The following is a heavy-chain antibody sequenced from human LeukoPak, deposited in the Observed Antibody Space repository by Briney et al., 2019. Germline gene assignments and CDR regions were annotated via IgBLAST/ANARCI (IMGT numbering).Heavy chain of an antibody. V-gene: IGHV1-46*01. Sequence: GASVKVSCKASGYTFTSYYMHWVRQAPGQGLEWMGIIDPSGGSTSYAQKFQGGVTMTRDTSTSTVYMELSSLRSEDTAVYYCARIPYSSGWYDYWGQGTLVTVSS. CDR1: GYTFTSYY. CDR2: IDPSGGST. D-gene: IGHD6-19*01. J-gene: IGHJ4*02. CDR3: ARIPYSSGWYDY.